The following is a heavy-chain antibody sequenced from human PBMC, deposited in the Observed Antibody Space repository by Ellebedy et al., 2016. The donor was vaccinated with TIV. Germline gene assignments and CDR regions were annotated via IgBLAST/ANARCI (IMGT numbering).Heavy chain of an antibody. CDR3: ARVRIGDHHFDH. D-gene: IGHD3-3*01. CDR2: IGPADGNT. CDR1: GYTFTSYG. J-gene: IGHJ4*02. Sequence: AASVKVSCKSSGYTFTSYGISWVRQAPGQGLEWMGWIGPADGNTDYAQKFRGRVSMTSDSSTNTAYLELKSLRSDDTAVYYCARVRIGDHHFDHWGQGTVVTVSS. V-gene: IGHV1-18*01.